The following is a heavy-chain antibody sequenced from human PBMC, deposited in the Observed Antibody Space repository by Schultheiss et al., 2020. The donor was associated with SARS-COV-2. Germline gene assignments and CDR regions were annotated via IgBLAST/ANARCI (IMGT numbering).Heavy chain of an antibody. Sequence: SETLSLTCAVYGGSFSGYYWSWIRQPPGKGLEWIGEINHSGSTNYNPSLKSRVTISVDTSKNQFSPKLSSVTAADTAVYYCARGRKKLVGYYYYGMDVWGQGTTVTVSS. CDR3: ARGRKKLVGYYYYGMDV. V-gene: IGHV4-34*01. CDR2: INHSGST. D-gene: IGHD6-13*01. CDR1: GGSFSGYY. J-gene: IGHJ6*02.